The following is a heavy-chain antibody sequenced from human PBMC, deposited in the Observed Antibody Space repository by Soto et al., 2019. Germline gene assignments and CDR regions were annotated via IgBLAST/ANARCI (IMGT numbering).Heavy chain of an antibody. D-gene: IGHD3-16*01. Sequence: ASVKVSCKVSGYTLTELSMHWVRQAPGKGLEWMGGFDPEDGETIYAQKFQGRVTMTEDTSTDTAYMELSSLRSEDTAVYYCATRGDLGVLRAMGSPLSYYYGMDVWGQGTTVTVSS. CDR2: FDPEDGET. CDR3: ATRGDLGVLRAMGSPLSYYYGMDV. J-gene: IGHJ6*02. CDR1: GYTLTELS. V-gene: IGHV1-24*01.